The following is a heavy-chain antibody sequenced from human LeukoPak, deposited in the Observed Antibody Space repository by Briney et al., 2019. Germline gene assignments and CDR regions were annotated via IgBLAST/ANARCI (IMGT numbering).Heavy chain of an antibody. Sequence: PETLSLTCSVSGGSISSSSYYWAWIRQPPGKGLEWIGSIYYSGSTYYSASLKSRVTISVDMSKNQFSLKLNSVTAADTAVYYCARYSGSWYWFDPWGQGTLVTVSS. D-gene: IGHD6-13*01. CDR3: ARYSGSWYWFDP. CDR2: IYYSGST. V-gene: IGHV4-39*01. J-gene: IGHJ5*02. CDR1: GGSISSSSYY.